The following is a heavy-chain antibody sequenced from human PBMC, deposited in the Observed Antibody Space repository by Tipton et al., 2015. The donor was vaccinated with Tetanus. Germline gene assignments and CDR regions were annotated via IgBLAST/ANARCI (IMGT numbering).Heavy chain of an antibody. CDR3: AKEALGVLNL. V-gene: IGHV3-64*04. CDR1: GFTFSDYA. J-gene: IGHJ6*04. Sequence: SLRLSCTASGFTFSDYAMHWVRQAPGKGLEFVSSISSNGRSTYYADSVKGRFTISRDNSKNTLSLQLNSLRADDTAIYYCAKEALGVLNLWGKGTTVIVSS. CDR2: ISSNGRST. D-gene: IGHD1-14*01.